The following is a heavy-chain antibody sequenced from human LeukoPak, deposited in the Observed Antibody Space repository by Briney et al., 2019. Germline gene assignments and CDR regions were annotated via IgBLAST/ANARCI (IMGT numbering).Heavy chain of an antibody. D-gene: IGHD3-22*01. CDR3: ANLDYYDSSGYYVFDY. J-gene: IGHJ4*02. CDR2: ISYDGSNK. V-gene: IGHV3-30*18. Sequence: GGSLRLSCAASGFTFSSYGMHWVRQAPGKGLEWVAVISYDGSNKYYADSVKGRFTISRDNSKNTLYLQMNSLRAEDTAVYYCANLDYYDSSGYYVFDYWGQGTLVTVSS. CDR1: GFTFSSYG.